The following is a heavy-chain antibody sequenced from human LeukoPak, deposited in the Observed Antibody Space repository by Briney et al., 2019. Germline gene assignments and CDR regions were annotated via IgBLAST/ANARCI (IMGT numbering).Heavy chain of an antibody. CDR1: GFTFSSYA. V-gene: IGHV3-23*01. D-gene: IGHD2-8*01. CDR2: ISGSGGST. CDR3: AKDGNPVQYCTNGVCKYYFDY. J-gene: IGHJ4*02. Sequence: GGSLRLSCAASGFTFSSYAMSWVRQAPGKGLEWVSAISGSGGSTYYADPVKGRFTISRDNSKNALYLQMNSLRAEDTAVYYCAKDGNPVQYCTNGVCKYYFDYWGQGTLVTVSS.